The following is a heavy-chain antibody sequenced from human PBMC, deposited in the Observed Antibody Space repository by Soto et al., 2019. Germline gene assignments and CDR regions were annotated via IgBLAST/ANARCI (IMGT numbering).Heavy chain of an antibody. D-gene: IGHD1-26*01. V-gene: IGHV3-23*01. Sequence: EVQLLQSGGGLVQPGGSLRLSCAASGVTFSTYAMAWVRQAPGKVLECVSTVSGGGDHTYYADSVKGRSTISRDASKNTLYLPMDSLRVEDTAVYYCAKSGFADLEYWGQGALVTSAS. CDR2: VSGGGDHT. CDR3: AKSGFADLEY. J-gene: IGHJ1*01. CDR1: GVTFSTYA.